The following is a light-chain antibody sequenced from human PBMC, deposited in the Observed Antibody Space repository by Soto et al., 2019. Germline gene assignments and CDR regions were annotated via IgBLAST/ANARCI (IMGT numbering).Light chain of an antibody. Sequence: VLTQSPGTLSVSPGERATLSCRASQGVDSNLAWYQQKPGQAPRVLIYGASTRATGIPARFSGSGSGTDFTLTISSLEPEDFAVYYCQQRSNWLISFGPGTKVDIK. CDR3: QQRSNWLIS. CDR2: GAS. V-gene: IGKV3D-11*01. CDR1: QGVDSN. J-gene: IGKJ3*01.